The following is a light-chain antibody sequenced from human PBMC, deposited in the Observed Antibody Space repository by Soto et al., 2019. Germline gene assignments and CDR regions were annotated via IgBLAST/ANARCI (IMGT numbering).Light chain of an antibody. CDR3: QQYGSSPPYS. J-gene: IGKJ2*03. V-gene: IGKV3-20*01. Sequence: TQSPSTLSASVGHRVTITCRASQSITTWLAWYQQKPGQAPRLLIYDASTRATGIPDRFSGSGSGTDFTLTISRLEPEDFAVYYCQQYGSSPPYSFGQGTKLEIK. CDR1: QSITTW. CDR2: DAS.